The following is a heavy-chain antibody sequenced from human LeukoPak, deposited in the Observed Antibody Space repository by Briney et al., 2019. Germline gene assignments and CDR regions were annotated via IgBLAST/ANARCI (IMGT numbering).Heavy chain of an antibody. Sequence: GGSLRLSCAASGFTFSSYAMSWVRQAPGKGLEWVSAISGSGGSTYYADSVKVRFTISRDNSKNTLYLQMNSLRAEDTAVYYCAKDKEGGYYGSGSYFDYWGQGTLVTVSS. CDR2: ISGSGGST. J-gene: IGHJ4*02. CDR3: AKDKEGGYYGSGSYFDY. D-gene: IGHD3-10*01. V-gene: IGHV3-23*01. CDR1: GFTFSSYA.